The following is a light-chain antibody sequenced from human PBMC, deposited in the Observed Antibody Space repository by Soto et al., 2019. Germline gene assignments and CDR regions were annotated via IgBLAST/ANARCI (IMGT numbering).Light chain of an antibody. CDR2: AAS. CDR1: QSISTS. Sequence: DIQMTQSPSSLSASVGDRVTITCRASQSISTSLNWYQQKPGKAPKFLIYAASSLQSGVPSRFSGSGSGTDFTLTISSLQPEDFATYYCQQSYSNPRTFGQGTKVEIK. V-gene: IGKV1-39*01. J-gene: IGKJ1*01. CDR3: QQSYSNPRT.